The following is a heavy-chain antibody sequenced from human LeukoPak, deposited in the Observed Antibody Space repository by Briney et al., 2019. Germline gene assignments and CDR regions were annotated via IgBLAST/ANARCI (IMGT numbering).Heavy chain of an antibody. CDR2: IYYSGST. CDR3: ARLYYYDSSGYRFWHFDL. V-gene: IGHV4-31*03. J-gene: IGHJ2*01. Sequence: SQTLSLTCTVSGGSISSGGYYWSWIRQHPGKGLEWIGYIYYSGSTYYNPSLKSRVTISLDTSKNQFSLKLRSVTAADTAVYYCARLYYYDSSGYRFWHFDLWGRGTLVTVSS. D-gene: IGHD3-22*01. CDR1: GGSISSGGYY.